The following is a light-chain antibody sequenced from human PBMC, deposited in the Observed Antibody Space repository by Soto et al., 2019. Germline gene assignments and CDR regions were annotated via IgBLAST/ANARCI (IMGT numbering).Light chain of an antibody. V-gene: IGLV1-40*01. J-gene: IGLJ2*01. CDR2: GNT. Sequence: QSVLTQPPSVSGAPGQRVTISCTGNSSNIGAGYDIHWYQQLPGIAPKLIIYGNTRRPSGVPARFPSSRSGPSASLAITGLQADDEADYYCQSYDSSLTASVFGGGTKLTVL. CDR3: QSYDSSLTASV. CDR1: SSNIGAGYD.